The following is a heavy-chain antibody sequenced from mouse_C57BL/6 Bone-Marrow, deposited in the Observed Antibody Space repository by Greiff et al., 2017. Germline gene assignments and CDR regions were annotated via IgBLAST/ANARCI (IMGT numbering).Heavy chain of an antibody. J-gene: IGHJ3*01. CDR2: IYPRSGNT. Sequence: QVQLQQSGAELARPGASVKLSCKASGYTFTSYGISWVKQRTGQGLEWIGEIYPRSGNTYYNEKFKGKATLTADKSSSTAYMELRSLTSEDSAVYFCARGIYYDFTWCACWGQGTLVTVSA. CDR1: GYTFTSYG. V-gene: IGHV1-81*01. CDR3: ARGIYYDFTWCAC. D-gene: IGHD2-4*01.